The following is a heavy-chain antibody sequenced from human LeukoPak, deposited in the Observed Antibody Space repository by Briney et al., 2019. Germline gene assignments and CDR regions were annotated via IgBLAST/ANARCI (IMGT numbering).Heavy chain of an antibody. J-gene: IGHJ4*02. D-gene: IGHD4-23*01. CDR3: AREGYGGNRDY. V-gene: IGHV4-34*01. CDR2: INHSGST. CDR1: GGSFSGYY. Sequence: SETLSLTCAVYGGSFSGYYWSWIRQPPGKGLEWIGEINHSGSTNYNPSLKSRVTISVDTSKNQFSLKLSSVTAADTAVYYCAREGYGGNRDYWGQGTLDTVSS.